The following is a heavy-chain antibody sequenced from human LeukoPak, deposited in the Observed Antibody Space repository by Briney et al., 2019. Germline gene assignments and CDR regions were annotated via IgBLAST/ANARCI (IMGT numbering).Heavy chain of an antibody. D-gene: IGHD3-16*01. V-gene: IGHV3-9*01. J-gene: IGHJ3*02. CDR1: GFTFDNYA. CDR3: AKGTTFDAFDM. CDR2: ISWNTGNI. Sequence: PGRSLRLSCAAAGFTFDNYAMHWVRQAPGKGLEWVSRISWNTGNIDYADSVKGRFTISRDTAKNSLYLQMNSLRAEDTALYYCAKGTTFDAFDMWGQGTMVTVSS.